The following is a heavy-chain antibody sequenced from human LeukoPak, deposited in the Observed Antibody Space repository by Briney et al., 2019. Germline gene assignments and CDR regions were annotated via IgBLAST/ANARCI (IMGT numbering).Heavy chain of an antibody. CDR3: ARIHQNRVVVAAKGAFEI. V-gene: IGHV3-11*01. CDR2: ISSSSRTI. CDR1: GFTFSDSY. Sequence: GGSLRLSCAASGFTFSDSYMAWIRQAPGKGLEWVSYISSSSRTIYYADSVKGRFTISRDNAKNSLFLQMNSLRAEDTAVYYCARIHQNRVVVAAKGAFEIWGQGTVVTVSS. J-gene: IGHJ3*02. D-gene: IGHD2-15*01.